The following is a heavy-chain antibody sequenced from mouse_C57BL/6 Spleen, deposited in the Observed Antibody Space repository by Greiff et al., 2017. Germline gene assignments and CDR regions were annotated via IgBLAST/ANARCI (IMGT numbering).Heavy chain of an antibody. D-gene: IGHD2-3*01. CDR3: ARCHDTRPFEY. Sequence: VQLQQSGAELARPGASVKMSCKASGYTFTSYTMHWVKQRPGQGLEWIGYINPSSGYTKYNQKFKDKATLTADKSSSTAYMQLSSLTSEDSAVYYCARCHDTRPFEYWGKGTTLTVSS. CDR1: GYTFTSYT. V-gene: IGHV1-4*01. J-gene: IGHJ2*01. CDR2: INPSSGYT.